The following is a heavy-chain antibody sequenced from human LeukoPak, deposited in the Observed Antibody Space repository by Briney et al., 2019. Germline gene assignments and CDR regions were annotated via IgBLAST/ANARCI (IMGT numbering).Heavy chain of an antibody. CDR2: IKHDGSEK. D-gene: IGHD3-10*01. Sequence: GGSLRLSCAASGFTFSNHWMSWVRQAPGKGLEWVANIKHDGSEKYYVDSVKGRFTISRDNAKNSLYLQMNSLRAEDTALYYCAKDMGAIEWYFDLWGRGTLVTVSS. J-gene: IGHJ2*01. CDR1: GFTFSNHW. CDR3: AKDMGAIEWYFDL. V-gene: IGHV3-7*03.